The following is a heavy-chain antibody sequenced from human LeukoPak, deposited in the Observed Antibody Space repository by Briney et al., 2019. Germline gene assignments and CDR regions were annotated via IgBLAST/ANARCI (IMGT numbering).Heavy chain of an antibody. V-gene: IGHV4-59*01. CDR1: GGSISSYY. D-gene: IGHD3-10*01. CDR3: ARGQWYYYGSGSYSFDY. Sequence: SETLSLTCTVSGGSISSYYWSWIRQPPGKGLEWIGYIYYSGSTNYNPSLKSRVAISVDTSKNQFYLKLSSVTAADTAVYYCARGQWYYYGSGSYSFDYWGQGTLVTVSS. CDR2: IYYSGST. J-gene: IGHJ4*02.